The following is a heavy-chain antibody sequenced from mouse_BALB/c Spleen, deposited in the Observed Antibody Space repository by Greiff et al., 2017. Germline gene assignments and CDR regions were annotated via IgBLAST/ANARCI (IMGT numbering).Heavy chain of an antibody. CDR2: ISNGGGST. CDR3: ARHDTTALCDY. D-gene: IGHD1-2*01. J-gene: IGHJ2*01. Sequence: EVQLVESGGGLVQPGGSLKLSCAASGFTFSSYTMSWVRQTPEKRLEWVAYISNGGGSTYYPDTVKGRFTISRDNAKNTLYLQMSSLKSEDTAMYYCARHDTTALCDYWGQGTTLTVSS. V-gene: IGHV5-12-2*01. CDR1: GFTFSSYT.